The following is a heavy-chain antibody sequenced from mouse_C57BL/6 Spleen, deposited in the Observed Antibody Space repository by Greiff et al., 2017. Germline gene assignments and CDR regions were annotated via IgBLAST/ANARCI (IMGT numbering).Heavy chain of an antibody. V-gene: IGHV14-4*01. CDR3: TVITTVVELGY. D-gene: IGHD1-1*01. J-gene: IGHJ2*01. CDR2: IDPENGDT. Sequence: EVKLQESGAELVRPGASVKLSCTASGFNIKDDYMHWVKQRPEQGLEWIGWIDPENGDTEYASKFQGKATITADTSSNTAYLQLSSLTSEDTAVYYCTVITTVVELGYWGQGTTLTVAS. CDR1: GFNIKDDY.